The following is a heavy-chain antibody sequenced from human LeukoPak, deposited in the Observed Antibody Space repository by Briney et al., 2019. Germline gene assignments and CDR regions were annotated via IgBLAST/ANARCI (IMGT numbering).Heavy chain of an antibody. CDR1: GFTFSTHA. CDR2: IGGSGAGT. J-gene: IGHJ4*02. Sequence: GGSLRLSCAASGFTFSTHAMSWVRQAPGKGLEWVSAIGGSGAGTYYTDSVKGRFTISRDNSKNMPFLQMNSLRAEDTAVYYCAKRPSGGRDFDYWGQGTLVTVSS. V-gene: IGHV3-23*01. CDR3: AKRPSGGRDFDY. D-gene: IGHD2-15*01.